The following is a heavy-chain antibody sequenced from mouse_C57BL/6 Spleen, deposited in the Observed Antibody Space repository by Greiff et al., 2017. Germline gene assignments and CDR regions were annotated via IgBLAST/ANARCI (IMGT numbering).Heavy chain of an antibody. CDR2: IAPSDSYT. Sequence: QVQLQQPGAELVMPGASVTLSCKASGYTFTSYWMHWVQQRPGQGLEWIGEIAPSDSYTNYNQKFKGKSTWTVDKSSSTAYMQLSSLTSEDSAVYYCAAAHYYGSSWFAYWGQGTLVTVSA. CDR3: AAAHYYGSSWFAY. J-gene: IGHJ3*01. CDR1: GYTFTSYW. D-gene: IGHD1-1*01. V-gene: IGHV1-69*01.